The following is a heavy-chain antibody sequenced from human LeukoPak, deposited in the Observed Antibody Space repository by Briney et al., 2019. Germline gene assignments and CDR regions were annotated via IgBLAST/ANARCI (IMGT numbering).Heavy chain of an antibody. CDR2: INPSGGST. J-gene: IGHJ4*02. CDR1: GYTFTSYY. Sequence: APVKVSCKASGYTFTSYYMHWVRQAPGQGLEWMGIINPSGGSTSYAQKFQGRVTMTRDMSTSTVYMDLSSLRSEDTAVYYCARGTLGSYCSGGSCYPLNFDYWGQGTLVTVSS. D-gene: IGHD2-15*01. V-gene: IGHV1-46*01. CDR3: ARGTLGSYCSGGSCYPLNFDY.